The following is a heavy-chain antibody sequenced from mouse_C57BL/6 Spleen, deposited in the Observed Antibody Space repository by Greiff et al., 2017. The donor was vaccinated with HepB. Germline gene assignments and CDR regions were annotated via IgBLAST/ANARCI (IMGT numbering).Heavy chain of an antibody. V-gene: IGHV1-15*01. D-gene: IGHD4-1*01. CDR2: IDPETGGT. CDR3: TRWELGRRYFDY. J-gene: IGHJ2*01. Sequence: VKLVESGAELVRPGASVTLSCKASGYTFTDYEMHWVKQTPVHGLEWIGAIDPETGGTAYNQKFKGKAILTADKSSSTAYMELRSLTSEDSAVYYCTRWELGRRYFDYWGQGTTLTVSS. CDR1: GYTFTDYE.